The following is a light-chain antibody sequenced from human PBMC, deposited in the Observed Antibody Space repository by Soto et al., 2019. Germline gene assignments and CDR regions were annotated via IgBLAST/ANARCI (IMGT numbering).Light chain of an antibody. Sequence: DIVMTQSPDSLAVSLGERATINCKSSQSVLYSSNNKNYLSWYQQKPGQPPKLRIYWASTRESGVPDRFSGSGSGTDFTLTISSLQAEDVAVYYGQQYYRPWTFGQGTKFEIK. V-gene: IGKV4-1*01. J-gene: IGKJ1*01. CDR1: QSVLYSSNNKNY. CDR3: QQYYRPWT. CDR2: WAS.